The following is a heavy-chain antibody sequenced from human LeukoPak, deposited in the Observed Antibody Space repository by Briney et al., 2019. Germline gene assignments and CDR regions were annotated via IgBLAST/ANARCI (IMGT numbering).Heavy chain of an antibody. CDR1: GYSFTSYW. CDR3: ARHGPLGDNYYYMDI. CDR2: IYPGDSDT. V-gene: IGHV5-51*01. Sequence: GESLKISCKSSGYSFTSYWIAWVRQMPGKGLEWMRIIYPGDSDTRYSPSFQGQVTISADKSISTAYLQWSSLKASDTAMYYCARHGPLGDNYYYMDIWGKGSTVTVSS. J-gene: IGHJ6*03.